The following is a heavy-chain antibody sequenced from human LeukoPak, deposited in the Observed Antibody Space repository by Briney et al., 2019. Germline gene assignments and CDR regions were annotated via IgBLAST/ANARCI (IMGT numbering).Heavy chain of an antibody. CDR3: ATVYRCSGGSCYSLYYYGMDV. Sequence: ASVKVSCKVSGYTLTELSMHWVRQAPGKGLEWMGGFDPEDGETIYAQKFQGRVTMTEDTSTDTAYMELSSLGSEDTAVYYCATVYRCSGGSCYSLYYYGMDVWGQGTTVTVSS. CDR1: GYTLTELS. J-gene: IGHJ6*02. V-gene: IGHV1-24*01. D-gene: IGHD2-15*01. CDR2: FDPEDGET.